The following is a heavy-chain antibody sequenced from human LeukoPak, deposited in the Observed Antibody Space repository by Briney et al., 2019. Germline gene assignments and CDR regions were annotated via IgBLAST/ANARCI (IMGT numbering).Heavy chain of an antibody. Sequence: PSETLSLTCTVSGGSISSSSYYWGWIRQPPGKGLEWIGSIYYSGSTYYNPSLKSRVTISVDTSKNQFSLKLSSVTAADTAVYYCARLSGSSWYEHFDYWGQGTLVTVSS. CDR2: IYYSGST. D-gene: IGHD6-13*01. CDR3: ARLSGSSWYEHFDY. V-gene: IGHV4-39*01. J-gene: IGHJ4*02. CDR1: GGSISSSSYY.